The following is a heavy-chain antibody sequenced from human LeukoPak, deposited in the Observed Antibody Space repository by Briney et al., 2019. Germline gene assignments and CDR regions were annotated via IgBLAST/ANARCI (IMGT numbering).Heavy chain of an antibody. J-gene: IGHJ2*01. Sequence: ASVKVSCKPSGYTFTGYYMHWVRQAPGQGLEWMGRINPNSGATNYAQKFQDRVTMTRDTSISTAYMELTTLRSDDTAVYYCAKSIEYCGADCYGYFDLWGRGTLVTVSS. CDR2: INPNSGAT. CDR3: AKSIEYCGADCYGYFDL. V-gene: IGHV1-2*06. CDR1: GYTFTGYY. D-gene: IGHD2-21*02.